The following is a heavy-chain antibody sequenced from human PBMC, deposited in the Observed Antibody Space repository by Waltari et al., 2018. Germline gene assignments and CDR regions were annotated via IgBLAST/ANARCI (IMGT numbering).Heavy chain of an antibody. V-gene: IGHV3-7*03. Sequence: PGKGVEWVANIKQDGSEKYYVDSVKGRFTISRDNAKNSLYLQMNSLRAEDTAVYYCARGRLGATKGRFDYWGQGTLVTVSS. CDR2: IKQDGSEK. CDR3: ARGRLGATKGRFDY. D-gene: IGHD1-26*01. J-gene: IGHJ4*02.